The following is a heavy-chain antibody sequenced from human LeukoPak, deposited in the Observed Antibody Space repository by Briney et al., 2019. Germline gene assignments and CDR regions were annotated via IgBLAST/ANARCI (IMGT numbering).Heavy chain of an antibody. V-gene: IGHV5-51*01. J-gene: IGHJ5*02. CDR1: GYKFSNYW. CDR3: ARHREGYSSNWSWFDP. CDR2: IYPGDSDT. D-gene: IGHD6-13*01. Sequence: KRGXSLKISCKGSGYKFSNYWIAWVRQVPGKGVEWMGIIYPGDSDTRYSPSLQGQVNISAEKYINTAYVQWSSLKASHTAMYYCARHREGYSSNWSWFDPWGQGTLVTVSS.